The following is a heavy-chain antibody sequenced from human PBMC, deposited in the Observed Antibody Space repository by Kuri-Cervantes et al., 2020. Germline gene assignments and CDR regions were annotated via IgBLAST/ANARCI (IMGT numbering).Heavy chain of an antibody. CDR2: ISSSSSYI. D-gene: IGHD4-17*01. Sequence: GESLKISCAASGFTFSSYSMNWVRQAPGKGLEWVSTISSSSSYIYYADSVKSRFTVSRYKAKNSLYLQMNSLRAEDTAVYYCSRSGDYVSCDSFDIWGQGTMVTVSS. CDR3: SRSGDYVSCDSFDI. V-gene: IGHV3-21*03. J-gene: IGHJ3*02. CDR1: GFTFSSYS.